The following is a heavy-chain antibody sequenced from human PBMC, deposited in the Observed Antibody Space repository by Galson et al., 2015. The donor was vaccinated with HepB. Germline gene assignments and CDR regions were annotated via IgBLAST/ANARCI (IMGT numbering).Heavy chain of an antibody. CDR3: ATGETRFYDY. Sequence: SVKVSCKVSGYTLSELSIHWVRQAPGKGLEWMGGFAPEQGETIYAQNFQGRVTMTEDTSADTAYMELTSMRSDDTAVYYCATGETRFYDYWGQGTLVTFSS. CDR1: GYTLSELS. CDR2: FAPEQGET. D-gene: IGHD2/OR15-2a*01. J-gene: IGHJ4*02. V-gene: IGHV1-24*01.